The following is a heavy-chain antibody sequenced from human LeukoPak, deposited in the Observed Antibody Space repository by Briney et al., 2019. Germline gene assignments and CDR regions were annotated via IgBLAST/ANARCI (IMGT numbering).Heavy chain of an antibody. Sequence: GGSLRLSCAASGFTFSSYSMNWVRQAPGKGLEWVSSISSSSSYIYYADSVKGRFTISRDNAKNSLYLQMNSLRAEDTAVYYCARENTQYYDFWSGYYRNWFDPWGQGTLVTVSS. CDR3: ARENTQYYDFWSGYYRNWFDP. CDR2: ISSSSSYI. J-gene: IGHJ5*02. D-gene: IGHD3-3*01. CDR1: GFTFSSYS. V-gene: IGHV3-21*01.